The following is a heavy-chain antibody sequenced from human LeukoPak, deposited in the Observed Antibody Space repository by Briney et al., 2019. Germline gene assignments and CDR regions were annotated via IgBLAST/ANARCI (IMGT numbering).Heavy chain of an antibody. V-gene: IGHV3-7*01. Sequence: GGSLRLSCEASGFSFSSHWMSWVRRAPGKGLEWVANIRPDGSAQNYVDSVKGRFTISRDNAKNSLFLHWNSLRAEDTALYYWAKWGDISGYYNNFWGQGTLVTASS. CDR3: AKWGDISGYYNNF. CDR2: IRPDGSAQ. D-gene: IGHD6-25*01. CDR1: GFSFSSHW. J-gene: IGHJ4*02.